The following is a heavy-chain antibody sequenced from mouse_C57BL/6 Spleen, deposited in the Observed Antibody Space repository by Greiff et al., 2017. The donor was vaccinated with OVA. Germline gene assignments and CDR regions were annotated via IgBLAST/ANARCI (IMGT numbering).Heavy chain of an antibody. CDR1: GYTFTTYP. Sequence: VQLQQSGAELVKPGASVKMSCKASGYTFTTYPIEWMKQNHGKSLAGIGNFHPYHDDTKTNEKFKGKATWTVEKSSSTVYLELSRLTSDDSAVYYCARSYYGGFAYWGQGTLVTVSA. J-gene: IGHJ3*01. CDR3: ARSYYGGFAY. V-gene: IGHV1-47*01. CDR2: FHPYHDDT. D-gene: IGHD1-1*01.